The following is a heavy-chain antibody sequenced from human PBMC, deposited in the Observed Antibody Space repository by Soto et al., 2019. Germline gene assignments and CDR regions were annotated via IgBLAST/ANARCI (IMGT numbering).Heavy chain of an antibody. J-gene: IGHJ6*02. V-gene: IGHV3-15*07. CDR2: IKSRTDGGTT. CDR3: TIDLNAILWVGESYQYGVEV. Sequence: EVQLVESGGGLVKPGGSLRLSCVASGFTFSSGWMNWVRQAPGKGLEWVGRIKSRTDGGTTDYAAPVKGRFTISRDDSKNTLYLQMNTLKTEDTAVYYCTIDLNAILWVGESYQYGVEVWGQGTTVTVSS. D-gene: IGHD3-10*01. CDR1: GFTFSSGW.